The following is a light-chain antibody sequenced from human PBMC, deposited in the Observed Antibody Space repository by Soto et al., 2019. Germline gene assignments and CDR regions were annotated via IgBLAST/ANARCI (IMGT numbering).Light chain of an antibody. Sequence: DIQMTQSPTSLSASVGDRVTITCRASQDIRNFVAWYQQKPGKAPKLLIYAASTLQSGVPSRFSGSGSGTDFTLIINSLQPEDVPTYSCQKYSSVPVFGPGTKAEIK. CDR3: QKYSSVPV. V-gene: IGKV1-27*01. J-gene: IGKJ3*01. CDR2: AAS. CDR1: QDIRNF.